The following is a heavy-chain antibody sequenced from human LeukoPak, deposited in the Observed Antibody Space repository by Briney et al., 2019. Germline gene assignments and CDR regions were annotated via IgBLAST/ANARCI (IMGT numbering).Heavy chain of an antibody. J-gene: IGHJ4*02. V-gene: IGHV3-23*01. CDR3: ARDRPNYYGSDGHYYRRDGDY. D-gene: IGHD3-22*01. CDR2: ITSRGEST. CDR1: GFTFSIYA. Sequence: GGSLRLSCAASGFTFSIYALSWVRQAPGKGLQWVSSITSRGESTWYVDSVKGRFTITRDNSENTLYLQMHSLRAEDTAVYYCARDRPNYYGSDGHYYRRDGDYWGRGTLVTVSS.